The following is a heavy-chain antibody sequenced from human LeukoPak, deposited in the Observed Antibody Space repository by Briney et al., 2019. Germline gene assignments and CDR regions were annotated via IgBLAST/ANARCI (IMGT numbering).Heavy chain of an antibody. CDR2: ISGDGVIT. CDR1: GLPIGDFA. J-gene: IGHJ4*02. Sequence: PGGSLRLSCVASGLPIGDFAMHWVRQAPGQGLEWVSLISGDGVITFFTDSVKGRFSISRDNSKNSLFLEMSSLRTEDTAMYYCARESGKFDYWGQGTLVPVSS. CDR3: ARESGKFDY. V-gene: IGHV3-43*02.